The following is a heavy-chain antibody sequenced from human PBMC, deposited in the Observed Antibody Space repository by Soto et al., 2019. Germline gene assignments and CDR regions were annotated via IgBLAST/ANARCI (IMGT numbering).Heavy chain of an antibody. CDR3: ARAKLDRRGFDY. CDR1: GYTFTTYA. Sequence: ASVKVSCKASGYTFTTYALHWVRQAPGQRLEWMGWINAENGNTKYSQKFQGRVTITRDTSASTAYMELSSLRSEDSAVYYCARAKLDRRGFDYWGQGTLVTVSS. V-gene: IGHV1-3*01. D-gene: IGHD3-10*01. J-gene: IGHJ4*02. CDR2: INAENGNT.